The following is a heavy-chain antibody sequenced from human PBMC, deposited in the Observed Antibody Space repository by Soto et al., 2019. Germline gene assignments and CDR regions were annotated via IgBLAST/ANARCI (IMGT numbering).Heavy chain of an antibody. CDR3: ARAKRGMITFGGVIVIVPDALDI. Sequence: SETLSLTCTVSVGSISSGDYYWSWIRQPPGKGLEWIGYIYYSGSTYYNPSLKSRVTISVDTSKNQFSLKLSSVTAADTAVYYCARAKRGMITFGGVIVIVPDALDIWGQGTMVTVSS. CDR2: IYYSGST. D-gene: IGHD3-16*02. J-gene: IGHJ3*02. CDR1: VGSISSGDYY. V-gene: IGHV4-30-4*01.